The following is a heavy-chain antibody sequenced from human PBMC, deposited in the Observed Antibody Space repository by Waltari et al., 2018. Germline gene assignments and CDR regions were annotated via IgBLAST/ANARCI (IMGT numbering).Heavy chain of an antibody. Sequence: QLQLQESGPGLVKPSETLSFTCTVSGGSISSSSYYWGWIRQPPGKGLEWIGRIYYSGSTYYTPSLKSRVTISVDTSKNQFSLKLSSVTAADTAVYYCATKRESSASGFDYWGQGTLVTVSS. D-gene: IGHD6-19*01. J-gene: IGHJ4*02. CDR2: IYYSGST. CDR1: GGSISSSSYY. CDR3: ATKRESSASGFDY. V-gene: IGHV4-39*01.